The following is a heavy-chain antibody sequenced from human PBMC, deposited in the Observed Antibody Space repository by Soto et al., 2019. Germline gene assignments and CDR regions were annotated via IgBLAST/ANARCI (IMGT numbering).Heavy chain of an antibody. CDR3: ARDSTLYYYDSSGYSGNAFDI. CDR2: INAGNGNT. V-gene: IGHV1-3*01. Sequence: GASVKVSCKASGYTFTSYAMQWVRQAPGQRLEWMGWINAGNGNTKYSQKFQGRVTITRDTSASTAYMELSSLRSEDTAVYYCARDSTLYYYDSSGYSGNAFDIWGQGTMVTVSS. CDR1: GYTFTSYA. J-gene: IGHJ3*02. D-gene: IGHD3-22*01.